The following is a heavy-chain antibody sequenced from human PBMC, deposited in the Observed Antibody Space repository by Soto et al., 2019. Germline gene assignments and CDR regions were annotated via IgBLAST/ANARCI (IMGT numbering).Heavy chain of an antibody. D-gene: IGHD3-10*01. J-gene: IGHJ4*02. Sequence: ASVKVSCKTSGYTFNCHAIHWLRQAPGQGLEWMGYVTPGNGYKKYSQRFQDRVTIYRETSANTVYMELNYLRSEDTAVYYCARDRYYGSGSYNYFDYWGQGTLVTVSS. CDR2: VTPGNGYK. CDR3: ARDRYYGSGSYNYFDY. V-gene: IGHV1-3*01. CDR1: GYTFNCHA.